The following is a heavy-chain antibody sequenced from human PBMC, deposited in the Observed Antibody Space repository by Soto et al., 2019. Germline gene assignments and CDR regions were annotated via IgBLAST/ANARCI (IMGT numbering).Heavy chain of an antibody. J-gene: IGHJ4*02. Sequence: EVQLLESGGGLVQPGGSLRLSCAASGFSVSSYGMNWVRQAPGKGLECVSGISNSGTTTYYADSVKGRFTISRDNSKNRLYLQMNSLRAEDTAVYYCVKDCFGILRLTTPDYWGQGTLVTVSS. D-gene: IGHD1-1*01. CDR2: ISNSGTTT. V-gene: IGHV3-23*01. CDR3: VKDCFGILRLTTPDY. CDR1: GFSVSSYG.